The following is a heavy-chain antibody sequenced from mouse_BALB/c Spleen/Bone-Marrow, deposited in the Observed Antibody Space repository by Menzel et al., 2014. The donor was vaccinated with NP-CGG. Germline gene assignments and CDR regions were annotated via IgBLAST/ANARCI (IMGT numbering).Heavy chain of an antibody. CDR3: ARDNGYYVDYAMDY. Sequence: HVKLQESGPGLVAPSQSLSITCTVSGFSLTSYGVHWVRQPPGKGLEWLGVIWAGGSTNYNSALMSRLSISKDNSKSQVFLKMNSLQTDDTAMYYCARDNGYYVDYAMDYWGQGTSVTVSS. V-gene: IGHV2-9*02. CDR2: IWAGGST. CDR1: GFSLTSYG. D-gene: IGHD2-3*01. J-gene: IGHJ4*01.